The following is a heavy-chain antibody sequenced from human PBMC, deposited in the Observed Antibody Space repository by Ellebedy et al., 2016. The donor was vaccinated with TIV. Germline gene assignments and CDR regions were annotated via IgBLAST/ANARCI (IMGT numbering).Heavy chain of an antibody. D-gene: IGHD6-13*01. CDR2: IWYDGSNK. J-gene: IGHJ4*02. V-gene: IGHV3-33*01. CDR3: ARDSGEQQLVLGY. CDR1: GFTFSSYG. Sequence: GESLKISCAASGFTFSSYGMHWVRQAPGKGLEWVAVIWYDGSNKYYADSVKGRFTISRDNSKNTLYLQMNSLRAEDTAVYYCARDSGEQQLVLGYWGQGTLVTVSS.